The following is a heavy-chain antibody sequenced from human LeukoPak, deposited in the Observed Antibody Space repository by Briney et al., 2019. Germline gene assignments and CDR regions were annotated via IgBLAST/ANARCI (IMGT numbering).Heavy chain of an antibody. V-gene: IGHV3-7*01. J-gene: IGHJ4*02. D-gene: IGHD3-3*01. CDR2: IHQDGSET. CDR3: ARGPTTYYDFWSGYQWYYFDY. CDR1: GFTFSRYW. Sequence: PGGSLRLSCAASGFTFSRYWMSWVRQAPGKGLEWVANIHQDGSETYYVDSVKGRFTISRDDAKNSLYLQMNSLRAEDTPVYYCARGPTTYYDFWSGYQWYYFDYWGQGTLVTVSS.